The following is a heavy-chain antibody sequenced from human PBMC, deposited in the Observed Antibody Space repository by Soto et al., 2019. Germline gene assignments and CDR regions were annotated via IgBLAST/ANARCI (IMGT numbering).Heavy chain of an antibody. CDR3: ATVMGACSGGTCYLES. CDR2: TWFDESKR. D-gene: IGHD2-15*01. CDR1: GFTFSGYG. Sequence: QVQLVESGGGVVQPGRSLRLSCATFGFTFSGYGMHWVRQAPGKGLEWVAITWFDESKRYYVDSVKGRFTIFKDNSKSTLYLQMNSLRVEDTATYYCATVMGACSGGTCYLESWGQGTLVTVSS. V-gene: IGHV3-33*01. J-gene: IGHJ4*02.